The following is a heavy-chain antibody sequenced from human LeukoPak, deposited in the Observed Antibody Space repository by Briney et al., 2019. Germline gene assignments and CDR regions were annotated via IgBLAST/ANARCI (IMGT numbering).Heavy chain of an antibody. J-gene: IGHJ1*01. D-gene: IGHD3-22*01. CDR3: ARDSYYDSSGYYSSEYFQH. CDR1: GYTFTGYY. CDR2: INPNSGGT. Sequence: ASVKVSCKASGYTFTGYYMHWVRHAHGQGLELMGLINPNSGGTIYAQKFQGRVTMTRDTSISTAYMELSRLRSDDTAVYYCARDSYYDSSGYYSSEYFQHWGQGTLVTVSS. V-gene: IGHV1-2*02.